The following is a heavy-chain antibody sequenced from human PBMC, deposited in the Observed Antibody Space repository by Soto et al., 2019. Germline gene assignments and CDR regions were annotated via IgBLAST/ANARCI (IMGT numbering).Heavy chain of an antibody. CDR2: ISSSGSTI. Sequence: QVQLVESGGGLFKPGGSPRLSCAASGFTFRDYYMSWIRQAPGKGLEWVSYISSSGSTIYYADSVKGRFTISRDNAKNSLDLQMNSLRAEDTAVYYCARVIGGDCSSTSCYADWFDPWGQGTLVTVSS. D-gene: IGHD2-2*01. V-gene: IGHV3-11*01. CDR3: ARVIGGDCSSTSCYADWFDP. J-gene: IGHJ5*02. CDR1: GFTFRDYY.